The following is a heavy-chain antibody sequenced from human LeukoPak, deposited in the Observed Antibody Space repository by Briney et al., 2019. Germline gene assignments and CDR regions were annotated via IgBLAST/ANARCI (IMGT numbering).Heavy chain of an antibody. D-gene: IGHD2-2*01. CDR3: ARQVYCSSTSCLPEGYFGY. J-gene: IGHJ4*02. CDR1: GGSISSYY. CDR2: IYYSGST. Sequence: SETLSLTCTVSGGSISSYYWSWIRQPPGKGLEWIGSIYYSGSTYYNPSLKSRVTISVDTSKNQFSLKLSSVTAADTAVYYCARQVYCSSTSCLPEGYFGYWGQGTLVTVSS. V-gene: IGHV4-59*05.